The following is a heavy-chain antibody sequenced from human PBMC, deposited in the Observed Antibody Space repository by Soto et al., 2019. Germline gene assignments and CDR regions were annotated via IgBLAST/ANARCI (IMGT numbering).Heavy chain of an antibody. CDR1: GGSISSGGYY. V-gene: IGHV4-39*01. D-gene: IGHD3-10*01. CDR3: ARHNYGSGSTYFDY. CDR2: TYYNGNA. J-gene: IGHJ4*02. Sequence: SETLSLTCAVSGGSISSGGYYWDWLRQPPGKGLEWIGTTYYNGNAYYNPSLKSRVSMSVDTSKNHFSLKLISVTAADTVVYYCARHNYGSGSTYFDYWGQGTLVTVSS.